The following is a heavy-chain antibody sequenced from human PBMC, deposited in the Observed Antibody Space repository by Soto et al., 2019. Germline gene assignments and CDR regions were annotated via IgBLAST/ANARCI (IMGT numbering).Heavy chain of an antibody. CDR2: INHSGST. V-gene: IGHV4-34*01. Sequence: QVQLQQWGAGLLKPSETLSLTCAVYGGSFSGYYWNWIRQPPGKGLEWIGEINHSGSTNYNPSLTSRVAFTVYTSKSRFRLELSSVTASDTAVDYCALGCGRKFDYGGQGTLVTVSS. CDR1: GGSFSGYY. CDR3: ALGCGRKFDY. J-gene: IGHJ4*02.